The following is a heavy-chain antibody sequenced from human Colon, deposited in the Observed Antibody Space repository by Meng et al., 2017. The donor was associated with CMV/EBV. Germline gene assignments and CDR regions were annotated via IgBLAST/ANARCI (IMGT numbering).Heavy chain of an antibody. Sequence: SGLPFSSYGFHWVRQAPGKGLEWVAVIWYDGSKKYYADSVKSRSTISRDNSNTVYLQMNTLRAEDTAVYYCARDRGHYDSGTSYFDYWGQGTLVTVSS. CDR2: IWYDGSKK. J-gene: IGHJ4*02. V-gene: IGHV3-33*01. D-gene: IGHD3-22*01. CDR3: ARDRGHYDSGTSYFDY. CDR1: GLPFSSYG.